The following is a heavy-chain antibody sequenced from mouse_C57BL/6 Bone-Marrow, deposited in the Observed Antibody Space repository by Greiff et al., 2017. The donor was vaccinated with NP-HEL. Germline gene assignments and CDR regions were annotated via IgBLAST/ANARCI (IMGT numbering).Heavy chain of an antibody. V-gene: IGHV14-4*01. Sequence: DVKLVESGAELVRPGASVKLSCTASGFNIKDDYMHWVKQRPEQGLEWIGWIDPENGDTEYASKFQGKATITADTSSNTAYLQLSSLTSEDTAVYYCTTTHYYGSSPYWYFDVWGTGTTVTVSS. D-gene: IGHD1-1*01. CDR1: GFNIKDDY. J-gene: IGHJ1*03. CDR2: IDPENGDT. CDR3: TTTHYYGSSPYWYFDV.